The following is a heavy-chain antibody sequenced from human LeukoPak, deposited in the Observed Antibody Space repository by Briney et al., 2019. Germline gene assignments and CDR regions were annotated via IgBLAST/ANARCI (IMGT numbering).Heavy chain of an antibody. CDR3: AVPAAPDGFDY. D-gene: IGHD2-2*01. CDR2: IIPIFGTA. Sequence: GASVKVPCKASGGTFSSYAISWVRQAPGQGLEWMGGIIPIFGTANYAQKFQGRVTITTDESTSTAYMELSSLRSEDTAVYYCAVPAAPDGFDYWGQGTLVTVSS. V-gene: IGHV1-69*05. CDR1: GGTFSSYA. J-gene: IGHJ4*02.